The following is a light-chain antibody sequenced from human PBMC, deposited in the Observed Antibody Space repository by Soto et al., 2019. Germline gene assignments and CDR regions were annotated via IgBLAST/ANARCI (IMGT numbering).Light chain of an antibody. J-gene: IGKJ1*01. CDR1: QGISNF. CDR3: QQYHDFPST. CDR2: AAS. Sequence: VLWMTQSPSLLSASTGDRVTISCRMSQGISNFLAWYQQKPGKAPELLIYAASTLQTGVPSRFSGSGFGTDFTLTISGLQSEDFATYYCQQYHDFPSTFGQGTKVEIK. V-gene: IGKV1D-8*01.